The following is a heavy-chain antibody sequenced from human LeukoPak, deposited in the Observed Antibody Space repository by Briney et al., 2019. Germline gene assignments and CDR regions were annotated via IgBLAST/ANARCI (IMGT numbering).Heavy chain of an antibody. J-gene: IGHJ4*02. Sequence: SVKVSCKASGGTFRSYAISWVRQAPGQGLEWMGRIIPIFGTANYAQKFQGRVTITTDESTSTAYMELSSLRSEDTAVYYCARDFDDYYDSSYFDYWGQGTLVTVSS. V-gene: IGHV1-69*05. CDR1: GGTFRSYA. D-gene: IGHD3-22*01. CDR3: ARDFDDYYDSSYFDY. CDR2: IIPIFGTA.